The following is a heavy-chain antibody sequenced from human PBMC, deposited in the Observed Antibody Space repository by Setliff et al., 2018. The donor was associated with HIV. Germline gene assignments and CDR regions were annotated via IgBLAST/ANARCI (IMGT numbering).Heavy chain of an antibody. CDR1: GGSFSDDY. D-gene: IGHD3-10*02. CDR2: IDHSGRS. J-gene: IGHJ5*01. V-gene: IGHV4-34*01. Sequence: PSETLSLTCAVYGGSFSDDYWSWIRQPPGRGMEWIGEIDHSGRSNYSPSFKSRILMAIDASKSQISLNLTSISAADTAVYYCAKCSGRFGVVTWFDSWGHGMLVTVSS. CDR3: AKCSGRFGVVTWFDS.